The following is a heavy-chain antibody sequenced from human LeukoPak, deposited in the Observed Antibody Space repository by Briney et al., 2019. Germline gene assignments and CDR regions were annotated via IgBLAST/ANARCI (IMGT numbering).Heavy chain of an antibody. CDR2: MWYDGSQK. CDR3: ARESGSGWSP. CDR1: GFTFSNFG. V-gene: IGHV3-33*01. Sequence: PGGSLRLSCAASGFTFSNFGMHWVRQAPGKGLEWVAVMWYDGSQKYYADSVKGRFTISRDNTKNTLYLQMNSLRVEDTAVYYCARESGSGWSPWGQGTLVIVSS. D-gene: IGHD6-19*01. J-gene: IGHJ5*02.